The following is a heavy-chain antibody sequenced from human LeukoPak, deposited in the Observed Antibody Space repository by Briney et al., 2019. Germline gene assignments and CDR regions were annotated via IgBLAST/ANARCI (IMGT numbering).Heavy chain of an antibody. CDR3: ARVVDGDYGPYFDY. V-gene: IGHV1-69*05. CDR2: ITPIFGTA. D-gene: IGHD4-17*01. Sequence: ASVKVSCKASGGTFSSYAISWVRQAPGQGLEWMGGITPIFGTAHYAQKFQDRVTITTDESTSTAYMELSSLRSEDTAVYYCARVVDGDYGPYFDYWGQGTLVTVSS. J-gene: IGHJ4*02. CDR1: GGTFSSYA.